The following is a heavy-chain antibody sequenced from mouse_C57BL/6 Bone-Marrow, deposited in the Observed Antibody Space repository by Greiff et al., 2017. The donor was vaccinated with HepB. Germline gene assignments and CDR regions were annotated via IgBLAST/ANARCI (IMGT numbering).Heavy chain of an antibody. J-gene: IGHJ2*01. CDR1: GYTFTSYW. CDR3: ATPSTFDY. D-gene: IGHD2-1*01. V-gene: IGHV1-55*01. Sequence: VKLVESGAELVKPGASVKMSCKASGYTFTSYWITWVKQRPGQGLEWIGDIYPGSGSTNYNEKFKSKATLTVDTSSSTAYMQLSSLTSEDSAVYYCATPSTFDYWGQGTTLTVSS. CDR2: IYPGSGST.